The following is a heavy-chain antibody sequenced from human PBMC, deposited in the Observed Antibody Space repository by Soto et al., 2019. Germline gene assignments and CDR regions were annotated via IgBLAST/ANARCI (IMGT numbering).Heavy chain of an antibody. J-gene: IGHJ5*02. CDR1: GYTFTGYY. Sequence: ASVKVSCKASGYTFTGYYMHWVRQAPGQGLEWMGWINPNSGGTNYAQKFQGRVTMTRDTSISTAYMELSRLRSDDTAVYYCARVGPRKLVQPNWFDTWGRGTLVTVSS. CDR2: INPNSGGT. V-gene: IGHV1-2*02. D-gene: IGHD6-6*01. CDR3: ARVGPRKLVQPNWFDT.